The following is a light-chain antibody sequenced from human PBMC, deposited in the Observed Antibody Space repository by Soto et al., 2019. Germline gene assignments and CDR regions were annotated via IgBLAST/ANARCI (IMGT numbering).Light chain of an antibody. Sequence: SYELTQPPSVSVSPGQTARITCSGDAFPKQYAYWYQQKPGQAPVMVIYKDTERPSGIPARFSGSSSWTTVTLTISGVQAEDEADYYCQSADSSGPSYVVFGGGTQLTVL. V-gene: IGLV3-25*03. CDR1: AFPKQY. CDR2: KDT. J-gene: IGLJ2*01. CDR3: QSADSSGPSYVV.